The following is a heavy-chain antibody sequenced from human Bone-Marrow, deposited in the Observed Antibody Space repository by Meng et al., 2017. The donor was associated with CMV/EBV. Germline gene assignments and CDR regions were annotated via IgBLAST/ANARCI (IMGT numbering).Heavy chain of an antibody. CDR2: INQDGSEK. Sequence: GGSLRLSCAASGFTFSSNWMTWVRQAPGKGLEWVANINQDGSEKNYVDSVKGRFTISKDTSKNQVVLTMTNMDPVDTATYFCARAAGRGESFDSWGQGTLVTVSS. CDR3: ARAAGRGESFDS. V-gene: IGHV3-7*03. CDR1: GFTFSSNW. D-gene: IGHD3-10*01. J-gene: IGHJ4*02.